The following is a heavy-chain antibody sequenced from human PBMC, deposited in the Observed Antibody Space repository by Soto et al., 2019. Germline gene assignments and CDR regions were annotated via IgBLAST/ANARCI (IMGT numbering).Heavy chain of an antibody. CDR2: ISGSGFYI. J-gene: IGHJ4*02. CDR1: VFTFSSYS. D-gene: IGHD6-13*01. V-gene: IGHV3-21*01. CDR3: ARDRQSTPWYAADY. Sequence: GGSLRLSCEGSVFTFSSYSMNWVRQAPGKGLEWVSSISGSGFYIYYADSVKGRFTISRDNAKNSLYLQMTSLRDEDTALYYCARDRQSTPWYAADYWGQGSLVTVSS.